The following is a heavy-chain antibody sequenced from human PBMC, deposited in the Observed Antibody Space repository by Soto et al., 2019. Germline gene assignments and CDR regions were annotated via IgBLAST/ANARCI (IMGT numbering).Heavy chain of an antibody. CDR2: TYYRSKWYN. Sequence: SQTLSLTCAISGDSVSSNSAAWNWIRPSPSRGLEWLGRTYYRSKWYNDYAVSVKSRITINPDTSKNQFSLQLNSVTPEDTAGYYCARDRIQLWRASRDDYGMDVWGQGTTVTVSS. CDR1: GDSVSSNSAA. J-gene: IGHJ6*02. CDR3: ARDRIQLWRASRDDYGMDV. D-gene: IGHD5-18*01. V-gene: IGHV6-1*01.